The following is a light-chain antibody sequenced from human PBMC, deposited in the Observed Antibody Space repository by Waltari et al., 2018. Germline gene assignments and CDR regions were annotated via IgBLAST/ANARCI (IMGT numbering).Light chain of an antibody. CDR1: QGVTSVS. J-gene: IGKJ4*01. CDR3: QQYDGEVVT. V-gene: IGKV3-20*01. CDR2: GTS. Sequence: CRARQGVTSVSLTWDQQKRGQAPRLRLYGTSSRATGIPGRFSGSGSGADFTLTISRLEPEDFAVYYCQQYDGEVVTFGGGTKVEI.